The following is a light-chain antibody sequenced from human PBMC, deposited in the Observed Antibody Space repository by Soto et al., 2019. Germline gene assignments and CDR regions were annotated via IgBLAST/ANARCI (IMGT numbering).Light chain of an antibody. J-gene: IGKJ2*01. CDR1: QSVSSK. Sequence: EIVMTQSPGTLSVSPGERVTLSCRASQSVSSKVAWYQQKPGQAPRLLIFTASLRATGVPARFGGSGSGTEFTLTISSLQSEDFAVYWCQPYYNWPLEYTFGQGTKLEI. V-gene: IGKV3-15*01. CDR2: TAS. CDR3: QPYYNWPLEYT.